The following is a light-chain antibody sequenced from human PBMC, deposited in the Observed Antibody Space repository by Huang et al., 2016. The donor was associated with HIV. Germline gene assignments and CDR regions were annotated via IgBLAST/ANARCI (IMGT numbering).Light chain of an antibody. J-gene: IGKJ5*01. Sequence: EIVMTQSPATLSVSPGERATLSCRASQSVSSNLAWYQQTPGQTPRLLIYVASTRATGIPARFSGSGSGTEFTLTISSLQSEDFAVYYCQQYNNWPITFGQGTRLEIK. CDR3: QQYNNWPIT. CDR1: QSVSSN. CDR2: VAS. V-gene: IGKV3D-15*01.